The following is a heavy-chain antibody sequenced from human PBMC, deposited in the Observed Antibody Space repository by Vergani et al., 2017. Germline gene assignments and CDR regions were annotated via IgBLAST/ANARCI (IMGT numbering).Heavy chain of an antibody. Sequence: QVQLQESGPGLVKPSETLSLTCTVSGGSISSHYWSWIRQPPGKGLEWIGEINHSGSTNYNPSLKSRVTISVDTSKNQFSLKLSSVTAADTAVYYCARLIRDCSSTSCYLYYYYYMDVWGKGTTVTVSS. V-gene: IGHV4-59*11. CDR1: GGSISSHY. CDR3: ARLIRDCSSTSCYLYYYYYMDV. J-gene: IGHJ6*03. CDR2: INHSGST. D-gene: IGHD2-2*01.